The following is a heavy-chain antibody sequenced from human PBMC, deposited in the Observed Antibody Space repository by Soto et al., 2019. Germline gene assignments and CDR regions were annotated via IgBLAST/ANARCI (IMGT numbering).Heavy chain of an antibody. CDR1: GYTFTGYY. J-gene: IGHJ6*02. CDR3: ARNGYGPNDYYHYGMDV. V-gene: IGHV1-2*04. D-gene: IGHD3-10*01. Sequence: ASVKVSCKSSGYTFTGYYMHCVRQAPGQGLEWMGWINPNSGGTNYAQKFQGWVTMTRDTSISTAYMELSRLRSDDTAVYYCARNGYGPNDYYHYGMDVWGQGTTVTVSS. CDR2: INPNSGGT.